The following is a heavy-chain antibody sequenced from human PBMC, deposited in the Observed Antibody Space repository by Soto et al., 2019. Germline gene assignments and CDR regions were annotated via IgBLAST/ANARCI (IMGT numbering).Heavy chain of an antibody. CDR3: ARLNPGWNYPAVNVWFDP. V-gene: IGHV4-30-2*01. Sequence: QLQLQESGSGLVKPSQTLSLTCAVSGGSISSGGYSWSWIRQPPGKGLEWIGYIYHSGSTYYNPSLKSRVTISVDMSKNQFSLKLSSVTAADTAVYYCARLNPGWNYPAVNVWFDPWGQGTLVTVSS. CDR1: GGSISSGGYS. D-gene: IGHD1-7*01. CDR2: IYHSGST. J-gene: IGHJ5*02.